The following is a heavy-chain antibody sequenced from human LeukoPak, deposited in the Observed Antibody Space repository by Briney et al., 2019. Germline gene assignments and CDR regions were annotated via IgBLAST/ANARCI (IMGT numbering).Heavy chain of an antibody. Sequence: PGGSLRLSCAASGFTFSNYNMNWVRQPPGKGLQWVSYISSSSNIIYYADSVKGRFTISRDNAKNSPFLQMNSLRAEDTAVYYCARDFAREFTIDYWGQGTLVTVSS. D-gene: IGHD3-10*01. V-gene: IGHV3-48*01. CDR1: GFTFSNYN. CDR3: ARDFAREFTIDY. J-gene: IGHJ4*02. CDR2: ISSSSNII.